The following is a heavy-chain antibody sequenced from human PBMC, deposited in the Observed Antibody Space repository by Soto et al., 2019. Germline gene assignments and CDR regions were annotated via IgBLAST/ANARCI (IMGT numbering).Heavy chain of an antibody. D-gene: IGHD3-10*01. CDR2: IYNSGST. Sequence: SETLSLTCTVSGASISSYYWTWIRQPPGKGLEWIGYIYNSGSTNYNPSLKSRVTISVDTSKNQFSLKLSSVTAADTAVYYCARDGGFHYGMYVCDQGTTVTVSS. CDR1: GASISSYY. J-gene: IGHJ6*02. V-gene: IGHV4-59*01. CDR3: ARDGGFHYGMYV.